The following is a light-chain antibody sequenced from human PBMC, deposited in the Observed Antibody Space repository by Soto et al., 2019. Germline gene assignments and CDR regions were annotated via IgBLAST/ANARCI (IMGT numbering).Light chain of an antibody. V-gene: IGKV1-39*01. Sequence: DIQMTQSPSSLSASVGDRFTITCRASQSISSYLNWYQQKPGKAPKLLIYAASSLQSGVPSRFSGSGSGTDFTLTISRLEPEDFAVFYCRQYGSSITFGQGTRLENK. J-gene: IGKJ5*01. CDR2: AAS. CDR1: QSISSY. CDR3: RQYGSSIT.